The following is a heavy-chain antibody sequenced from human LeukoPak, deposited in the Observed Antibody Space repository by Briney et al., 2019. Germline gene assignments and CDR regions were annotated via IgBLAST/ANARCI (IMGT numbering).Heavy chain of an antibody. V-gene: IGHV4-61*01. CDR2: MYYSGST. CDR1: GGSISSSSYY. D-gene: IGHD1-26*01. J-gene: IGHJ2*01. Sequence: PSETLSLTCTVSGGSISSSSYYWSWIRQPPGKGLEWIGYMYYSGSTNYNPSLKSRVTISVDTSKNQFSLKLSSVTAADTAVYYCARDRPATENWYLDLWGRGTLVTVSS. CDR3: ARDRPATENWYLDL.